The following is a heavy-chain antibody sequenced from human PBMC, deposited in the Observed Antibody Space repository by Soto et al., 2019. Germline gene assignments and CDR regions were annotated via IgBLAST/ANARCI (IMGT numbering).Heavy chain of an antibody. Sequence: PSETLSLTCTVSGGSISSYYWSWFRQPPGKGLEWIGYIYYSGSTSYNPSLKSRLSISLETSKKQFSLRLTSVTAADTAVYYCARDGYSSGWYDYWGQGTLVTVSS. V-gene: IGHV4-59*12. J-gene: IGHJ4*02. D-gene: IGHD6-19*01. CDR1: GGSISSYY. CDR3: ARDGYSSGWYDY. CDR2: IYYSGST.